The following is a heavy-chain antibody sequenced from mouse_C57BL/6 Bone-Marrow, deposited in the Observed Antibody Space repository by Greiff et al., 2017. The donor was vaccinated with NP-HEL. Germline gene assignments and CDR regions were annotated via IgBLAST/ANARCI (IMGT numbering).Heavy chain of an antibody. CDR3: ARWDDGAY. CDR2: INLFNGIT. Sequence: EVKLQESGPKVVNAGASVKLSCKSSGYSFSRYKMECVKQSHVKSLEWIEHINLFNGITNYNGNFKSKATLTVDISSSTAYMELSRLTSEDSEVYYCARWDDGAYWGQGTLVTVSA. V-gene: IGHV1-16*01. D-gene: IGHD4-1*01. CDR1: GYSFSRYK. J-gene: IGHJ3*01.